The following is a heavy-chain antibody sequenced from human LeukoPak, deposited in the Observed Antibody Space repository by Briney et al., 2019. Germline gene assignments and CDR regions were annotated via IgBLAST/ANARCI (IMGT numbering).Heavy chain of an antibody. V-gene: IGHV4-61*08. D-gene: IGHD3-3*01. CDR1: GGSISSGGYY. CDR3: ARGHYDFWSGYPSYYMDV. CDR2: IYYSGST. Sequence: SETLSLTCTVSGGSISSGGYYWSWIRQPPGKGLEWIGYIYYSGSTNYNPSLKSRVTISVDTSKNQFSLKLSSVTAADTAVYYCARGHYDFWSGYPSYYMDVWGKGTTVTVSS. J-gene: IGHJ6*03.